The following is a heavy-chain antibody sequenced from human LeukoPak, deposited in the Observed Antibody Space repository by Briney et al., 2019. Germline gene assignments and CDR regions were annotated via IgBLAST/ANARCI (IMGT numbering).Heavy chain of an antibody. CDR3: ARDSYGDLTTDY. D-gene: IGHD4-17*01. V-gene: IGHV4-59*01. J-gene: IGHJ4*02. CDR2: IYYSGST. CDR1: GGSISSYY. Sequence: SETLSLTCTVSGGSISSYYWSWIRQPPGKGLEWIGYIYYSGSTNYNPSLKSRVTISVDTSKNQFSLKLSSVTAADTAVYYCARDSYGDLTTDYWGQGTLVTVSS.